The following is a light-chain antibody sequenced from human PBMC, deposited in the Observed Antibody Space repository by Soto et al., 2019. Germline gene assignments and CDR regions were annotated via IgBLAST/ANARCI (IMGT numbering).Light chain of an antibody. CDR3: QQYGSSLLT. CDR2: GAS. Sequence: EIVLTQSPGTLSLSPGERATLSCRASQSVSSSYLAWYQQKPSQAPRLLIYGASSRATGIPERFSGSGSGTDFTLTISRLEPEDFAVYYCQQYGSSLLTFGGGTKVEIK. J-gene: IGKJ4*01. V-gene: IGKV3-20*01. CDR1: QSVSSSY.